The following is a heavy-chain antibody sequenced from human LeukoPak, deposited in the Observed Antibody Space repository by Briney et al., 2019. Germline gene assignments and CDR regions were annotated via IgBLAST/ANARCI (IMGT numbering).Heavy chain of an antibody. V-gene: IGHV1-2*07. CDR1: GYTFTGYY. J-gene: IGHJ4*02. CDR2: INPDSGVT. Sequence: ASVKVSCKASGYTFTGYYMHWVRQAPGQGLEWMAWINPDSGVTDYAHKFQGRVTMTRDTSINTAYMELSRLRSDDTAVYFCARDSNRYCNADTCLSHLDFWGQGTLVTVSS. D-gene: IGHD2/OR15-2a*01. CDR3: ARDSNRYCNADTCLSHLDF.